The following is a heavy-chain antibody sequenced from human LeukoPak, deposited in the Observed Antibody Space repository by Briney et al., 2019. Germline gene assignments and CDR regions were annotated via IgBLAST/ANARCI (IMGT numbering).Heavy chain of an antibody. D-gene: IGHD1-26*01. J-gene: IGHJ4*02. CDR2: INWNGGIT. CDR1: GFSFDDYG. V-gene: IGHV3-20*04. Sequence: GGSLRLSCAASGFSFDDYGMTWVRQAPGKGLEWVSGINWNGGITGYADSVKGRFTISRDNTKNSLYLQMNSLRTEDTGFYYCAKDTGMGAIDSWGQGALVTVSS. CDR3: AKDTGMGAIDS.